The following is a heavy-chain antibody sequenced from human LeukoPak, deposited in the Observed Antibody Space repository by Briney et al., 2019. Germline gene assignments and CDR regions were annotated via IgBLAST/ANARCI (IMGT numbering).Heavy chain of an antibody. Sequence: GGSLRLSCAASGFTFSDYWMHWVRQAPGTGMVWVSRINTDGSFTRYADSVQGRFTISRDTAKNTLFLQRNSLRAEDTAVYYCAREAKVGGALQYWGQGILVTVSS. J-gene: IGHJ4*02. CDR3: AREAKVGGALQY. CDR1: GFTFSDYW. CDR2: INTDGSFT. V-gene: IGHV3-74*01. D-gene: IGHD1-26*01.